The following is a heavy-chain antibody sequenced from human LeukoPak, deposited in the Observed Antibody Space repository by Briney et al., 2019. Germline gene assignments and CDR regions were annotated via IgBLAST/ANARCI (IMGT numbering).Heavy chain of an antibody. J-gene: IGHJ4*02. Sequence: ASVKVSCKASGYTFTGYYMHWVRQAPGQGLEWMGWINPNSGGTNYAQKFQGRVTMTRDTSISTAYMELSRLRSDDTAVYYCARYPTSGSSWYVGDYWGQGTLVTVSS. CDR3: ARYPTSGSSWYVGDY. D-gene: IGHD6-13*01. CDR2: INPNSGGT. V-gene: IGHV1-2*02. CDR1: GYTFTGYY.